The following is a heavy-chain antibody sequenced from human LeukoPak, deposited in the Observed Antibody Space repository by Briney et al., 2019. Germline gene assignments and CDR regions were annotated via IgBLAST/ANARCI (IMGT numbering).Heavy chain of an antibody. V-gene: IGHV3-48*02. CDR1: GFTFSSYS. D-gene: IGHD3-10*01. CDR2: ISSSSSTI. J-gene: IGHJ3*02. CDR3: ARDRERITMVRGVIINAFDI. Sequence: GGSLTLSCAASGFTFSSYSMNWVRQAPGKGLEWVSYISSSSSTIYYADSVKGRFTISRDNAKNSLYLQMNSLRDEDTAVYYCARDRERITMVRGVIINAFDIWGQRTMVPVSS.